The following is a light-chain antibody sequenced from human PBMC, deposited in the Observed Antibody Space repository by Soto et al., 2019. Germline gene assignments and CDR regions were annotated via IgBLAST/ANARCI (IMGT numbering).Light chain of an antibody. Sequence: QTVVTQEPSFSVSPGGTVTLTCGLSSGSVSTSYYPSWYQQTPGQAPRTLIYSTHTRSSGVPDRFSGSILGNKAALTITGAKADDESDYYCVLYMGSGNRVFGGGTKLTVL. CDR2: STH. J-gene: IGLJ2*01. CDR1: SGSVSTSYY. V-gene: IGLV8-61*01. CDR3: VLYMGSGNRV.